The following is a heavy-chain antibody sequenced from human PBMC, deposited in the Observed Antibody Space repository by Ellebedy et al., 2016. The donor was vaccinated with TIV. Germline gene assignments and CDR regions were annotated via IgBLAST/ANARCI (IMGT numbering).Heavy chain of an antibody. CDR1: GFSVSSNY. Sequence: GESLKISCAASGFSVSSNYMSWVRQPPGKGLEGVSIIYSGSRTSYADSVKGRFTISRDNSKNTLYLQMDSLRAEDTAVYSCAKEGDGSEWSSFDYWGQGTLVTVSS. CDR2: IYSGSRT. J-gene: IGHJ4*02. D-gene: IGHD2-8*01. CDR3: AKEGDGSEWSSFDY. V-gene: IGHV3-53*05.